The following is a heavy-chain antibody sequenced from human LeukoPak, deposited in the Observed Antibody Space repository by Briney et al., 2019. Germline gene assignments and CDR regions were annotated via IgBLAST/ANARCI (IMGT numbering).Heavy chain of an antibody. CDR1: GYTFTSYY. Sequence: GASVKVSCKASGYTFTSYYMHWVRQAPGQGLEWMGIINPSGGSTSYAQKFQGRVTMTRDTSTSTVYMELSSLRSEDTAVYYCARDGYDFWSGYSPGYFDYWGQGTLVTVSS. J-gene: IGHJ4*02. V-gene: IGHV1-46*01. D-gene: IGHD3-3*01. CDR3: ARDGYDFWSGYSPGYFDY. CDR2: INPSGGST.